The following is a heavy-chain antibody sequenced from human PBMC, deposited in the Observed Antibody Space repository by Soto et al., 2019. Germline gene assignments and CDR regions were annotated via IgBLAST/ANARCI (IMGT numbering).Heavy chain of an antibody. CDR2: ISFGGDNK. D-gene: IGHD3-10*01. J-gene: IGHJ6*02. CDR3: AKFGDSGSGSFSGYGMYV. CDR1: GFTFSSYA. Sequence: PEVSLRLSCAASGFTFSSYAMHWFRQAPGKGLEWVAVISFGGDNKYYADSVKGRFTISRDKLKNTLYLQMNSLRVEDTAVYYCAKFGDSGSGSFSGYGMYVWGQGTTVTVSS. V-gene: IGHV3-30-3*02.